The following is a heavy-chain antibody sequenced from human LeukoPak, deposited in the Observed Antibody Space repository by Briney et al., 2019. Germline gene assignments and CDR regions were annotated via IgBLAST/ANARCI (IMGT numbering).Heavy chain of an antibody. J-gene: IGHJ2*01. CDR2: IRSKADSYTT. CDR3: RAAVAGDYFDL. D-gene: IGHD6-19*01. Sequence: GGSLRLSCAASGFTLSGAAMHWVRQASGKGLEWLGRIRSKADSYTTAYAASVKGRFTVSRDDSKNTAYLQMNSLKTEDTAVYYCRAAVAGDYFDLWGRCTLVTVSS. CDR1: GFTLSGAA. V-gene: IGHV3-73*01.